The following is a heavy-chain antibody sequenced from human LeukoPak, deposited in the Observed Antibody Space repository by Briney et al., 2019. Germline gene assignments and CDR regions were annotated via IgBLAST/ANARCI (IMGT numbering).Heavy chain of an antibody. Sequence: LETLSLTCAVYGGSFSGYYWSWIRQPPGKGLEWIGEINHSGSTNYNPSLKSRVTISVDTSKNQFSLKLSSVTAADTAVYYCARGPTSGVAVTNLGFDYWGQGTLVTVSS. CDR2: INHSGST. D-gene: IGHD2-21*02. V-gene: IGHV4-34*01. CDR3: ARGPTSGVAVTNLGFDY. J-gene: IGHJ4*02. CDR1: GGSFSGYY.